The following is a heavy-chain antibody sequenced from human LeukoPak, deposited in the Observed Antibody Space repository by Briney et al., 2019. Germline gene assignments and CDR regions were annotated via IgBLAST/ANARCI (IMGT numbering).Heavy chain of an antibody. CDR3: ARKPTRYCSSTSCYFGGYYFDY. CDR2: INHSGST. CDR1: GGSFSGYY. J-gene: IGHJ4*02. V-gene: IGHV4-34*01. Sequence: PSETLSLTCAVYGGSFSGYYWSWIRQPPGRGLEWIGEINHSGSTNYNPSLKSRVTISVDTPKNQFSLKPSSVTAADTAVYYCARKPTRYCSSTSCYFGGYYFDYWGQGTLVTVSS. D-gene: IGHD2-2*01.